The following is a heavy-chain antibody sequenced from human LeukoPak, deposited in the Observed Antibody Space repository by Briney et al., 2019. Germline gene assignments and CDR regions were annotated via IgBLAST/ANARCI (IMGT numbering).Heavy chain of an antibody. CDR1: GFTFSSYG. D-gene: IGHD3-3*01. J-gene: IGHJ4*02. CDR3: AKDPTPLYDFWSGYYLNYFDY. CDR2: IRYDGSNK. Sequence: GGSLRLSCAASGFTFSSYGMHWVRQAPGKGLEWVAFIRYDGSNKYYADSVKGRFTISRDNSKNTLYLQMNSLRAEDTAVYYCAKDPTPLYDFWSGYYLNYFDYWGQGTLVTVSS. V-gene: IGHV3-30*02.